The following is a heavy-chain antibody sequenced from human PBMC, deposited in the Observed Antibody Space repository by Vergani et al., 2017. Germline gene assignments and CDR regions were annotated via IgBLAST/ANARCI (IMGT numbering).Heavy chain of an antibody. CDR3: AKDGCSSTSCYTRGYYYYYMDV. V-gene: IGHV3-11*01. CDR1: GFTFSDYY. CDR2: ISGSGHTK. J-gene: IGHJ6*03. D-gene: IGHD2-2*02. Sequence: QVQLVESGGGLVKPGGSLRLSCAASGFTFSDYYMTWIRQAPGKGLEWISYISGSGHTKYYADSVKGRFAISRDNAKNSLYLQMNNLRAEDTAVYYCAKDGCSSTSCYTRGYYYYYMDVWGKGTTVTVSS.